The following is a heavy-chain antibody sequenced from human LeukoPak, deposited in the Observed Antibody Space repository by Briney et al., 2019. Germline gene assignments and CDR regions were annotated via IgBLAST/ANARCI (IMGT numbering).Heavy chain of an antibody. J-gene: IGHJ4*02. CDR1: GYTFTSYG. V-gene: IGHV1-18*03. Sequence: GASVKVSCKASGYTFTSYGISWVRQAPGQGLEWMGWTSAYNGNTNYAQKLQGRVTMTTDTSTSTAYMELRSLRSDDMAVYYCARRMSAFYDILTGYYTLGGLDYWGQGTLVTVSS. D-gene: IGHD3-9*01. CDR2: TSAYNGNT. CDR3: ARRMSAFYDILTGYYTLGGLDY.